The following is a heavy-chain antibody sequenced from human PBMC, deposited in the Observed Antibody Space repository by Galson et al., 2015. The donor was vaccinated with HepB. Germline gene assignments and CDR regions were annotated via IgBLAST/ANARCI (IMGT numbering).Heavy chain of an antibody. J-gene: IGHJ4*02. D-gene: IGHD4-17*01. Sequence: SLRLSCAASGFTFSSYTMNWVRQAPGKGLESVSYISSTGTTMYYADSAKGRFTISRDNAQNSLYLQMNSLSVEDTAIYYCARVADADYGDHSHFDSWGQGTLVTVSS. CDR3: ARVADADYGDHSHFDS. CDR1: GFTFSSYT. V-gene: IGHV3-48*01. CDR2: ISSTGTTM.